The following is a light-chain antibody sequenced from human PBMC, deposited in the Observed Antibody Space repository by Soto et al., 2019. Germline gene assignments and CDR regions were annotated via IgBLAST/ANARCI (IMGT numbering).Light chain of an antibody. Sequence: EILMTQSPATLSVSPGERATLSCRASQSVSSDLAWYQQKPGQAPRLLIYGASTRATGIPARFSGSGSGTEFTLTISSLQSEDFAVYYCQHYNNWPFTFGPGTKVDI. CDR3: QHYNNWPFT. V-gene: IGKV3-15*01. CDR1: QSVSSD. J-gene: IGKJ3*01. CDR2: GAS.